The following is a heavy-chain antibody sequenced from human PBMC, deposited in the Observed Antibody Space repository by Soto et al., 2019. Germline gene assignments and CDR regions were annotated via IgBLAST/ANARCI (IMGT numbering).Heavy chain of an antibody. CDR1: GYTFTSYG. CDR3: ARASDTRRFLEWLLYRYYFDY. Sequence: GASVKVSCKASGYTFTSYGISWVRQAPGQGLEWMGWINPNSGNTGYAQKLQGRVTMTRNTSISTAYMELSSLRSEDTAVYYCARASDTRRFLEWLLYRYYFDYWGQGTLVTVSS. CDR2: INPNSGNT. J-gene: IGHJ4*02. V-gene: IGHV1-8*02. D-gene: IGHD3-3*01.